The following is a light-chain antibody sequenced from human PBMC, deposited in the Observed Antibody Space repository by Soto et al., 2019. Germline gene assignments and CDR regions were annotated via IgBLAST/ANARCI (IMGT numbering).Light chain of an antibody. CDR1: PSVSNS. Sequence: ESVLTQSPATLSLSPGERATLSCRASPSVSNSLAWYQHKPGQAPRLLIYGASTRANGIPASFSGSGSGTELILTISSLQSEDFAAYDCQQYNNWPTVTFGQGTKVDIK. V-gene: IGKV3-15*01. CDR2: GAS. J-gene: IGKJ1*01. CDR3: QQYNNWPTVT.